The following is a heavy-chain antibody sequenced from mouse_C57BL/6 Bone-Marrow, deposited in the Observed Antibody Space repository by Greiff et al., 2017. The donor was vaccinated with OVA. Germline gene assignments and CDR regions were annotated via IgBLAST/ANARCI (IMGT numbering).Heavy chain of an antibody. J-gene: IGHJ1*03. V-gene: IGHV3-8*01. CDR1: GYSITSDY. CDR2: ISYSGST. CDR3: ARLTVVAGYWYFDV. D-gene: IGHD1-1*01. Sequence: DVKLQESGPGLAKPSQTLSLTCSVTGYSITSDYWNWIRQFPGNNLEYMGYISYSGSTSYNPSLKSRISITRDTSKNQYYLQLNSVTTEDTATYYCARLTVVAGYWYFDVWGTGTTVTVSS.